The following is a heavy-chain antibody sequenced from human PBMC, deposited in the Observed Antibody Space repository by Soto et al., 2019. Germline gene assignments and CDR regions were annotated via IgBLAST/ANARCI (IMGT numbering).Heavy chain of an antibody. CDR2: ISYNGNP. V-gene: IGHV4-31*03. D-gene: IGHD2-2*01. J-gene: IGHJ3*01. Sequence: QVQLQESGPGLVKPSQTLSLTCSVSGGSINRGGYYWSWIRQHPGKGLEWIGYISYNGNPYYNPSLKSRVNISLDTSRNQFSLKLTSVTAADTAVYYCAREAPAASDAFDVWGQGTMVTVSS. CDR1: GGSINRGGYY. CDR3: AREAPAASDAFDV.